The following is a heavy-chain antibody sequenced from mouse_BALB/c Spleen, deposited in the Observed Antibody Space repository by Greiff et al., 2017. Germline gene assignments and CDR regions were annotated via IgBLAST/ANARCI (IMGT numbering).Heavy chain of an antibody. J-gene: IGHJ2*01. CDR3: AREIYYGSSSYYFDY. D-gene: IGHD1-1*01. CDR2: IWAGGST. Sequence: VMLVESGPGLVAPSQSLSITCTVSGFSLTSYGVHWVRQPPGKGLEWLGVIWAGGSTNYNSALMSRLSISKDNSKSQVFLKMNSLQTDDTAMYYCAREIYYGSSSYYFDYLGQGTTLTVSS. CDR1: GFSLTSYG. V-gene: IGHV2-9*02.